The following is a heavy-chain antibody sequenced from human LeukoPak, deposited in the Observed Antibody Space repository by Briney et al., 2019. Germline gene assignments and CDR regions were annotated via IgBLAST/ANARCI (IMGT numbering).Heavy chain of an antibody. CDR2: IDHSGST. Sequence: SETLSLTCTVSSGSISGYYWNWIRQPPGKGLEWIGEIDHSGSTNYNPSLKSRVTISVDTSKNQFSLKLSSVTAADTAMYYCARLRVVLSGYFDYWGQGTLVTVSA. CDR3: ARLRVVLSGYFDY. CDR1: SGSISGYY. J-gene: IGHJ4*02. V-gene: IGHV4-34*01. D-gene: IGHD2-2*01.